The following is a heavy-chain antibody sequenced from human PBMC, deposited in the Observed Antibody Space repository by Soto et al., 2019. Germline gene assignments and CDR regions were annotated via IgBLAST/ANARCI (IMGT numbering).Heavy chain of an antibody. J-gene: IGHJ4*01. CDR3: VKGISYPDY. CDR1: GFTFTSQA. CDR2: VSKSGDGT. Sequence: GGSLRLSCAASGFTFTSQAMSWVRQAPGKGLEWVAGVSKSGDGTYYTDSVKGRFSISRDNSKNTLHLQMNSLRVEDTAVYYCVKGISYPDYWGQGTLVTVSS. D-gene: IGHD3-10*01. V-gene: IGHV3-23*01.